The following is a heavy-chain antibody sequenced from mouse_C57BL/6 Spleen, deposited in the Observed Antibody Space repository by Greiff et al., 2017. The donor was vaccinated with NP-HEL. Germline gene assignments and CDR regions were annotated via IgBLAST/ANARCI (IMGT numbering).Heavy chain of an antibody. V-gene: IGHV1-55*01. Sequence: VQLQQSGAELVKPGASVKMSCKASGYTFTSYWITWVKQRPGQGLEWIGDIYPGSGSTNYNEKFKSKATLTVDTSSSTAYMQLSSLTSEDSAVYYCARYDYDVLYAMDYWGQRTSVTVSS. CDR2: IYPGSGST. J-gene: IGHJ4*01. CDR1: GYTFTSYW. D-gene: IGHD2-4*01. CDR3: ARYDYDVLYAMDY.